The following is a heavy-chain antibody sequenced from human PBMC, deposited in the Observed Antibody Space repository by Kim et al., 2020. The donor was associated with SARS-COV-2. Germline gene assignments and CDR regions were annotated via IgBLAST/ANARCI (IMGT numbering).Heavy chain of an antibody. D-gene: IGHD2-21*01. J-gene: IGHJ3*01. Sequence: ASVKVSCKTSGYTFSGYYIHWLRQAPGQGLEWMGRIDPNNGGTNSAPKFQGRVTMTGDTSIGTAYLELNRLTSDDTALYYCARDREASRGPFGDFPVWGQGT. CDR1: GYTFSGYY. V-gene: IGHV1-2*06. CDR2: IDPNNGGT. CDR3: ARDREASRGPFGDFPV.